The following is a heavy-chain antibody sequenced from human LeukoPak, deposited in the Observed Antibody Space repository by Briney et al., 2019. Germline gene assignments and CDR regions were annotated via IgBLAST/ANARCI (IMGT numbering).Heavy chain of an antibody. CDR2: IIPILGIA. D-gene: IGHD2-2*01. J-gene: IGHJ6*02. CDR1: GGTFSSYA. CDR3: ARGYCSSTSCYSDYYNYYGMDV. V-gene: IGHV1-69*04. Sequence: ASVKVSCKASGGTFSSYAISWVRQAPGQGLEWMGRIIPILGIANYAQKFQGRVTITADKSTSTAYMELSSLRSEDTAVYYCARGYCSSTSCYSDYYNYYGMDVWGQGTTVTVSS.